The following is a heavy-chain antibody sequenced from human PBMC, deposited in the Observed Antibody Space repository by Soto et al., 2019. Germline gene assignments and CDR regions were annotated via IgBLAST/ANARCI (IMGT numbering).Heavy chain of an antibody. CDR1: GFTFSSYS. CDR2: ISGYSSTI. J-gene: IGHJ4*02. D-gene: IGHD3-10*01. V-gene: IGHV3-48*01. Sequence: GGSLRLSCAASGFTFSSYSMNWVRQAPGKGLEWISYISGYSSTIHYADSVKGRFTISRDNAKNSLYLQMNSLRAEDTAMYYCARDLTPGGDDFWGQGTLVTVSS. CDR3: ARDLTPGGDDF.